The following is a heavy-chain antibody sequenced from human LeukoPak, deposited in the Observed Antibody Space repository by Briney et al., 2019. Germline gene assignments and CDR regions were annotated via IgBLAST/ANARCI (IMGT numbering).Heavy chain of an antibody. D-gene: IGHD6-19*01. CDR2: IKQDGSEK. Sequence: GGSLRLSCAASGFTFNSYAMTWVRQAPGKGLEWVANIKQDGSEKYYVDSVKGRFTISRDNAKNSLFLQMNSLRAEDTAVYYCASSSGWIIDYWGQGTLVTVSS. CDR3: ASSSGWIIDY. CDR1: GFTFNSYA. V-gene: IGHV3-7*01. J-gene: IGHJ4*02.